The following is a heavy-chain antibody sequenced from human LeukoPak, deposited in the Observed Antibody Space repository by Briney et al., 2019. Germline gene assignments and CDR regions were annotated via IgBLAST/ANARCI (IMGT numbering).Heavy chain of an antibody. CDR3: ARDRDLITNFDY. Sequence: SQTLSLTCAISGDSVSSNSAAWNWIRQSPSRGLEWLGRTYYRSKWYNDYAVSEKSRVIINPDTSKNQFSLQLNSVTPEDTAVYYCARDRDLITNFDYWGQGTLVTVSS. J-gene: IGHJ4*02. CDR1: GDSVSSNSAA. V-gene: IGHV6-1*01. CDR2: TYYRSKWYN. D-gene: IGHD3-16*01.